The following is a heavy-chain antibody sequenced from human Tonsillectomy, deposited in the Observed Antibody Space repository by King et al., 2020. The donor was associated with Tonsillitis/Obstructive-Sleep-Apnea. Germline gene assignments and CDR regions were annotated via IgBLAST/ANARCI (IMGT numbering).Heavy chain of an antibody. J-gene: IGHJ3*01. D-gene: IGHD4-23*01. V-gene: IGHV4-39*01. CDR1: GGSISSSSYY. Sequence: QLQESGPGLVKPSETLSLTCIVSGGSISSSSYYWGWIRQPPGKGLEWIGSIYYSGSTYYNPSLKSRVTISVDTSKNQFSLKLSSVTAADTAVYYCASWGLRWSCDAFDVWGQGTMVTVSS. CDR3: ASWGLRWSCDAFDV. CDR2: IYYSGST.